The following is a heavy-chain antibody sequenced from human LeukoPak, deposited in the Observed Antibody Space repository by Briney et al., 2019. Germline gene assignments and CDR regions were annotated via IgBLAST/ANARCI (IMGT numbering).Heavy chain of an antibody. CDR1: GFTFSSYA. J-gene: IGHJ4*02. CDR3: AKDGDGLLWFGELPFDY. V-gene: IGHV3-23*01. Sequence: GGSLRLSCAASGFTFSSYAMSWVRQAPGKGLEWVSAISGSGGSTYYADSVKGRFTISRDNSKNTLYLQMNSLRAEDTAVYYCAKDGDGLLWFGELPFDYWGQGTLVTVSS. D-gene: IGHD3-10*01. CDR2: ISGSGGST.